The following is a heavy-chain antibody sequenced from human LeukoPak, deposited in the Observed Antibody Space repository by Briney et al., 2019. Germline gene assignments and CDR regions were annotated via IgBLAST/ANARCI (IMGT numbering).Heavy chain of an antibody. CDR2: IYYSGST. V-gene: IGHV4-61*01. J-gene: IGHJ4*02. CDR3: AGPTTSIDY. CDR1: GGSISSGSYS. D-gene: IGHD4-17*01. Sequence: SETLSLTCAVSGGSISSGSYSWSWIRQPPGKGLEWIGYIYYSGSTNYNPSLKSRVTISVDTSKNQFSLKLSSVTAADTAVYYCAGPTTSIDYWGQGTLVTVSS.